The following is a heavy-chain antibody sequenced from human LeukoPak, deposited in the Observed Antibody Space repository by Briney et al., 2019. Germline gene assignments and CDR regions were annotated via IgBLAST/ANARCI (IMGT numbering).Heavy chain of an antibody. CDR2: LYYSGNT. CDR1: GGSINSSSYY. J-gene: IGHJ2*01. V-gene: IGHV4-39*07. CDR3: ARRKGPGYSSSWYGWYFDL. Sequence: SETLSLTCTVSGGSINSSSYYWGWIRQPPGKGLEWIGSLYYSGNTYYNPSLKSRVTISVDSSKNQFSLKLSSVTAADTAVYYCARRKGPGYSSSWYGWYFDLWGRGTLVTVSS. D-gene: IGHD6-13*01.